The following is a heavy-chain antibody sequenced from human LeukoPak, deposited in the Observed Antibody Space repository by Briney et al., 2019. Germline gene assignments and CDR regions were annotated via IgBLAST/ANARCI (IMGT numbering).Heavy chain of an antibody. CDR1: GYTFTNYA. J-gene: IGHJ4*02. CDR2: INAGNGNT. CDR3: ARAPGGDY. Sequence: GASVKVSCKASGYTFTNYAIHWVRQAPGQSLEWMGWINAGNGNTKYSQKFQGRVTITRDTSASTVYMEVSSLRSEDTAVYHCARAPGGDYWGQGTLVTVSS. V-gene: IGHV1-3*01. D-gene: IGHD3-16*01.